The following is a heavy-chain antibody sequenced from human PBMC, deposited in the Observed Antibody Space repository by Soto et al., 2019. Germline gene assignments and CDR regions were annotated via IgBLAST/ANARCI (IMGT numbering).Heavy chain of an antibody. J-gene: IGHJ4*02. CDR3: ARPPNYMTSVTAGDY. V-gene: IGHV3-30-3*01. CDR1: GFTFTIYA. D-gene: IGHD4-17*01. CDR2: ISYDGANK. Sequence: GGSLRLSCAASGFTFTIYAMHWVRQAPGKGLEWVAVISYDGANKYYADSVKGRFTISRDNSMNTVYLQMNSLRPEDTAIYYCARPPNYMTSVTAGDYWGQGTLVTVSS.